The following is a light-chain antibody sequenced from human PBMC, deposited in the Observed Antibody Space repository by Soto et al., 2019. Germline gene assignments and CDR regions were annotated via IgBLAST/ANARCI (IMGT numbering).Light chain of an antibody. V-gene: IGKV3-20*01. Sequence: EIVLTQSPGTLSLSPGERATLSCRASQSVSSNYLAWYQHKPGQGPRLLIYAASSRATGIPDRFSGSGSVTDFTLTISRLEPEDFALYYCQKYGSAFTFGPGTKVDIK. J-gene: IGKJ3*01. CDR2: AAS. CDR3: QKYGSAFT. CDR1: QSVSSNY.